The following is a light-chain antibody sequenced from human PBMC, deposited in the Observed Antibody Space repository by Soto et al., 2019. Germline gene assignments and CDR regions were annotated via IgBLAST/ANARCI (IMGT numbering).Light chain of an antibody. CDR1: SSDVGGCNY. V-gene: IGLV2-14*01. J-gene: IGLJ3*02. CDR2: EVT. Sequence: QSALTQPASVSGSPGQSITISCTGTSSDVGGCNYVSWYQQHPGKAPKLMIYEVTNRPSGVSNRFSGSKSGNTASLTISGLQAEDEADYYCSSCASSSTPTVFGGGTKVTVL. CDR3: SSCASSSTPTV.